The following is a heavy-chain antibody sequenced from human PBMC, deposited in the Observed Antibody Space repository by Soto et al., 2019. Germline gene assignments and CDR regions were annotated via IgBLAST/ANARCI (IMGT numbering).Heavy chain of an antibody. CDR1: GFTFSSYG. D-gene: IGHD3-16*01. CDR2: ISYDGSNK. J-gene: IGHJ4*02. V-gene: IGHV3-30*18. Sequence: QVQLVESGGGVVQPGRSLRLSCAASGFTFSSYGMHWVRQAPGKGLEWVAVISYDGSNKYYADSVKGRFTITRDNSKNTLYLQMNSLRAEDTAVYYCAKRGGGAFAYWGQGTLVTVSS. CDR3: AKRGGGAFAY.